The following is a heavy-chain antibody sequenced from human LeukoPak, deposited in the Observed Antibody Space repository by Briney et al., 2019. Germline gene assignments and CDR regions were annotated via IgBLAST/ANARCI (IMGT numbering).Heavy chain of an antibody. CDR3: ARPKLGDAFDI. CDR1: GYTFTSYD. V-gene: IGHV1-2*02. D-gene: IGHD7-27*01. Sequence: ASVNVSCKASGYTFTSYDINWVRQATGQGLEWMGWINPNSGGTNYAQKFQGRVTMTRDTSISTAYMELSRLRSDDTAVYYCARPKLGDAFDIWGQGTMVTVSS. CDR2: INPNSGGT. J-gene: IGHJ3*02.